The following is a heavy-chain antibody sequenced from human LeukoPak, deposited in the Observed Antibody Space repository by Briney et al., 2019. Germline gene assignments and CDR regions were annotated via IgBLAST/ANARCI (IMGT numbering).Heavy chain of an antibody. J-gene: IGHJ4*02. CDR3: ARRGRYYYGSGSYYPFDY. D-gene: IGHD3-10*01. CDR1: GGSFSGYY. V-gene: IGHV4-34*01. Sequence: SSETLSLTCAVYGGSFSGYYWSWIRQPPGKGLEWIGEINHSGSTNYNPSLKSRVTISVDTSKNQFSLKLSSVTAADTAVYYCARRGRYYYGSGSYYPFDYWGQGTLVTVSS. CDR2: INHSGST.